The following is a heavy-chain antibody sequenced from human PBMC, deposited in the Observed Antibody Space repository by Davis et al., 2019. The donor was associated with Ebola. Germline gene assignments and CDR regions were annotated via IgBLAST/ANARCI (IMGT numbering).Heavy chain of an antibody. D-gene: IGHD6-6*01. Sequence: SETLSLTCTVSGASISSRSYYWSWIRQPPGKGLEWIGYIYYSRSTNYNPSLKSRVTISVDTSKNQFSLKLSSVTAADTAVYYCARGPSIANFDYWGQGTLVTVSS. J-gene: IGHJ4*02. CDR3: ARGPSIANFDY. CDR2: IYYSRST. CDR1: GASISSRSYY. V-gene: IGHV4-61*01.